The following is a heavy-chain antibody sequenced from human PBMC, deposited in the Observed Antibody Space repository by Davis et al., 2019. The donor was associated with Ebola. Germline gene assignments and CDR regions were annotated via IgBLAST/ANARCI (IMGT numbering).Heavy chain of an antibody. D-gene: IGHD3-22*01. CDR1: GYTFTSYG. CDR3: ARGGITMMVVPRDYYYGLDV. J-gene: IGHJ6*02. V-gene: IGHV1-18*01. CDR2: INPHNGNT. Sequence: ASVKVSCKTSGYTFTSYGISWVRQAPGQGLEWMGWINPHNGNTNYAQKLQGRVTMTTDTSTSTAYMELRSLRSDDTAVYFCARGGITMMVVPRDYYYGLDVWGQGTTVTVSS.